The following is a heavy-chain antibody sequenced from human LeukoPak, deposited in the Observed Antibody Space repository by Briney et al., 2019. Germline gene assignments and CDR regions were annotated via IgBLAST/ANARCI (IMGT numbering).Heavy chain of an antibody. D-gene: IGHD3-10*01. CDR3: ARENGSGSYESLYYYYGMDV. Sequence: PGGSLRLSCAASGFTFSSYWMHWVRQAPGKGLVWVSRINSDGSSTSYADSVKGRFTISRDNAKNSLYLQMNSLRAEDTAVYYCARENGSGSYESLYYYYGMDVWGKGTTVTVSS. CDR2: INSDGSST. CDR1: GFTFSSYW. J-gene: IGHJ6*04. V-gene: IGHV3-74*01.